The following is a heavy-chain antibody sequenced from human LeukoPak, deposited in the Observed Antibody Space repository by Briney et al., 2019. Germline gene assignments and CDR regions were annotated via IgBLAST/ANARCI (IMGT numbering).Heavy chain of an antibody. V-gene: IGHV4-39*01. CDR1: GGSISRSSYY. J-gene: IGHJ4*02. Sequence: SETLSLTCAVSGGSISRSSYYWAWIRQPPGKGLEWVGTIYYGGSIYGDPSLKGRITISLDTSKNQFSLKLSSVTAADTAVYYCARHVRSSSGWYGVGIGIVKYWGQGTLVTVSS. CDR3: ARHVRSSSGWYGVGIGIVKY. D-gene: IGHD6-19*01. CDR2: IYYGGSI.